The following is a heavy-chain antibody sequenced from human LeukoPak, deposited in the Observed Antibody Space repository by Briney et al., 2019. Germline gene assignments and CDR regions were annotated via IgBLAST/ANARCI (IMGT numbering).Heavy chain of an antibody. D-gene: IGHD2-21*02. V-gene: IGHV3-66*01. CDR1: GFTFSSYA. Sequence: PGGSLRLSCAASGFTFSSYAMSWVRQAPGKGLEWVSVIYSGGSTYYADSVKGRFTISRDNSKNTLYLQMNGLRAEDTAVYYCARDPPTYCGGDCYSEDYWGQGTLVTVSS. CDR3: ARDPPTYCGGDCYSEDY. CDR2: IYSGGST. J-gene: IGHJ4*02.